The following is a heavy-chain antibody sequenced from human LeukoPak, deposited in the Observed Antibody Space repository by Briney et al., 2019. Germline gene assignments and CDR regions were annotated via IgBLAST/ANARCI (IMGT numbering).Heavy chain of an antibody. Sequence: GESLKISCKGPGYSFTCYRIGWVRQIPGKGLGWRGIFYPRDSETRYSPSFQGQVTISADKSISTAYLQWSSLKASDTAMYYCARIPLYCSSTSCYGYWGQGTLVTVSS. CDR1: GYSFTCYR. J-gene: IGHJ4*02. D-gene: IGHD2-2*01. CDR3: ARIPLYCSSTSCYGY. CDR2: FYPRDSET. V-gene: IGHV5-51*01.